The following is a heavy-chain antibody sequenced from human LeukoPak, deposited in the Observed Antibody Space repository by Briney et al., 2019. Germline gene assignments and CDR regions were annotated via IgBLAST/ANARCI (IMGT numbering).Heavy chain of an antibody. V-gene: IGHV3-30*18. D-gene: IGHD3-10*02. J-gene: IGHJ4*02. CDR2: ISYDGSNK. CDR3: AKALLSITMSFDY. Sequence: GRSLRLSCAASGFTFSSYGMHWVRQAPGKGLEWVAVISYDGSNKYYADSVKGRFTISRDNSKNTLYLQMNSLRAEDTAVYYCAKALLSITMSFDYWGQGTLVTVSS. CDR1: GFTFSSYG.